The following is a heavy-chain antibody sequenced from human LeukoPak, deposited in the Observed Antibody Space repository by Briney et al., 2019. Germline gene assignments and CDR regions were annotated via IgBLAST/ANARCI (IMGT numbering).Heavy chain of an antibody. V-gene: IGHV4-39*01. CDR3: ARRKVAATKVREGGDYYFDY. J-gene: IGHJ4*02. CDR1: GGSISSSSYY. CDR2: IYYSGST. Sequence: SETLSLTCTVSGGSISSSSYYRGWIRQPPGKGLEWIGSIYYSGSTYYNPSLKSRVTISVDTSKNQFSLKLSSVTAADTAVYYCARRKVAATKVREGGDYYFDYWGQGTLVTVSS. D-gene: IGHD3-10*01.